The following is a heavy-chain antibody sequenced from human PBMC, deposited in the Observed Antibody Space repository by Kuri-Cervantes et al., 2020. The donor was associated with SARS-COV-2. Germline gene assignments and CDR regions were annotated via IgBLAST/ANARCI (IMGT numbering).Heavy chain of an antibody. J-gene: IGHJ4*02. CDR2: LNSDGSIT. CDR3: VSQFSSSNGNY. Sequence: LSLTCAASGFTFSSFWMHWVRQAPGKGLVWVSGLNSDGSITKYADSVKGRFTISRDNAESTLYLQVNSLRAEDTAVYYCVSQFSSSNGNYWGQGTLVTVSS. D-gene: IGHD6-6*01. CDR1: GFTFSSFW. V-gene: IGHV3-74*03.